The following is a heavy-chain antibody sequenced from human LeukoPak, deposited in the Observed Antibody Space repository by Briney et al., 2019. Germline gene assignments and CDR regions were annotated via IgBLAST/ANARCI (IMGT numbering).Heavy chain of an antibody. Sequence: GGSLRLSCAASGFTFNTYSMNWVRQAPGKGLEWLSYVKSGNYDIQYADSVTGRFTVSRDSTTNSLYLQMNDLKAEDTAVYYCARDSDWAFDYWGQGSLVTVSS. CDR1: GFTFNTYS. CDR2: VKSGNYDI. V-gene: IGHV3-48*01. D-gene: IGHD3-9*01. J-gene: IGHJ4*02. CDR3: ARDSDWAFDY.